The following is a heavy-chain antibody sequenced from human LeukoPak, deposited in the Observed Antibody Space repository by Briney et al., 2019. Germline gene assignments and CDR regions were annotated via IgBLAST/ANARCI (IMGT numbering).Heavy chain of an antibody. CDR3: ARGGLAAAGTRNYCFDY. CDR2: VSYDGSNK. V-gene: IGHV3-30-3*01. D-gene: IGHD6-13*01. Sequence: PGTSLRLSCAGSGFTFNNFAMHWVRQAPDKGLEWVAVVSYDGSNKYYADSVQGRFTISRDNSKNMLYLQMNSLRAEDTAVYYCARGGLAAAGTRNYCFDYWGQGTLVTVSS. CDR1: GFTFNNFA. J-gene: IGHJ4*02.